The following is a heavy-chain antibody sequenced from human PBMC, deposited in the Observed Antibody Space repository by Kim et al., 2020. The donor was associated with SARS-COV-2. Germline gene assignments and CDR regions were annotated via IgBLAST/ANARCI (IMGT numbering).Heavy chain of an antibody. Sequence: SETLSLTCTVSGGSISSGGYYWSWIRQHPGKGLEWIGYIYYSGSTYYNPSLKSRVTISVDTSKNQFSLKLSSVTAADTAVYYCARGTVTTHYYYGMDVWGQGTTVTVSS. V-gene: IGHV4-31*03. CDR3: ARGTVTTHYYYGMDV. J-gene: IGHJ6*02. CDR1: GGSISSGGYY. D-gene: IGHD4-17*01. CDR2: IYYSGST.